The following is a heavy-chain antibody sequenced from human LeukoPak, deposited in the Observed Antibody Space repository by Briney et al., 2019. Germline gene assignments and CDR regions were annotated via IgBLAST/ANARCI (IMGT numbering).Heavy chain of an antibody. CDR2: ISSSSSTI. CDR1: GFTFSSYS. V-gene: IGHV3-48*02. CDR3: ARDPHRYCSGGSCYRNYYYYYYGMGV. J-gene: IGHJ6*02. Sequence: GGSLRLSCAASGFTFSSYSMNWVRQAPGKGLEWVSYISSSSSTIYYADSVKGRFTISRDNAKNSLYLQMNSLRDEETAVYYCARDPHRYCSGGSCYRNYYYYYYGMGVWGQGTTVTVSS. D-gene: IGHD2-15*01.